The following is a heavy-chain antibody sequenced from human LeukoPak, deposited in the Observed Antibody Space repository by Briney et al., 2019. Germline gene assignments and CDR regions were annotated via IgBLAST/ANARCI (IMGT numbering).Heavy chain of an antibody. CDR2: IYTSGST. CDR3: ASTTVTTDYYYGMDV. Sequence: PSQTLSLTCTVSAFSISSGSYYWRWLRQPAGKGLEWIGRIYTSGSTNYNPSLKSRLTISVDTSKNQFSLKLSSVTAADTAVYYCASTTVTTDYYYGMDVWGQGTTVTVSS. D-gene: IGHD4-17*01. CDR1: AFSISSGSYY. J-gene: IGHJ6*02. V-gene: IGHV4-61*02.